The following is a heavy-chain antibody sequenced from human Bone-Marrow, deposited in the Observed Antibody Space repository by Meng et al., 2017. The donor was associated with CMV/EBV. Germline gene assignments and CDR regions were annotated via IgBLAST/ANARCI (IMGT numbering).Heavy chain of an antibody. CDR3: RVPGALDY. Sequence: GGSLRLSCAASGFTFDDYAMHWVRQAPGKGLEWVSGISWNSGSIGYADSVKGRFTISRDNARNSLYLQMNSLRAEDTAVYYCRVPGALDYWGQGTLVTVPS. J-gene: IGHJ4*02. D-gene: IGHD2-2*01. V-gene: IGHV3-9*01. CDR1: GFTFDDYA. CDR2: ISWNSGSI.